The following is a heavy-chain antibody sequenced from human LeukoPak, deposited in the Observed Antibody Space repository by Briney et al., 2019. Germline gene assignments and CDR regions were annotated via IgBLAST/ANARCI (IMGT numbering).Heavy chain of an antibody. J-gene: IGHJ6*02. CDR1: GGTFSIYA. V-gene: IGHV1-69*01. D-gene: IGHD2-2*02. CDR3: ASDLVVPAAINYYYYGMDV. CDR2: IIPIFGTA. Sequence: ALVKVSCTASGGTFSIYAISWVRQAPGQGLEWMGGIIPIFGTANYAQKFQGRVTITADESTSTAYMELSSLRSEDTAVYYCASDLVVPAAINYYYYGMDVWGQGTTVTVSS.